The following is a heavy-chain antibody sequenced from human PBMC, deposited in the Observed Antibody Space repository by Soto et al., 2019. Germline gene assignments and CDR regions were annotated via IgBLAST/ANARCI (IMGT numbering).Heavy chain of an antibody. V-gene: IGHV3-66*01. CDR2: IQSGGPT. Sequence: EVHLVESGGGLVQPGGSLRLSCAASGFTVSSKYMSWVRQAPGKGLEWVSLIQSGGPTYYADSVKGRFTISRDTSENTLHLKMDSLRAEDTAVYYCARDDVLCDGGRCYGVPLDVWGKGTTGTVSS. J-gene: IGHJ6*04. CDR3: ARDDVLCDGGRCYGVPLDV. CDR1: GFTVSSKY. D-gene: IGHD2-15*01.